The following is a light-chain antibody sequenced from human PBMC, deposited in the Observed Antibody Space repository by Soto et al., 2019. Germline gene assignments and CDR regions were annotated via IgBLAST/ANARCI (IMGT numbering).Light chain of an antibody. CDR2: PAP. V-gene: IGKV1-17*03. Sequence: DIQMTQSPSSMSASVGDRVTITCRASQDISNSLDWLQQRPGKVPKLLIYPAPSLQSGVPSRFSGSRSGTEFTLTISSLQPEDFATYYCLQHKTIPFTFGQGTKVEIK. CDR3: LQHKTIPFT. CDR1: QDISNS. J-gene: IGKJ1*01.